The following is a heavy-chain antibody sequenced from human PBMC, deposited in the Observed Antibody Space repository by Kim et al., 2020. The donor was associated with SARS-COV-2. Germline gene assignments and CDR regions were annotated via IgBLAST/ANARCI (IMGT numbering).Heavy chain of an antibody. J-gene: IGHJ4*02. Sequence: DSVKGRFPISRENDKNTLYLQMNSLRAEDTAVYYCASYDSSGYFAYYFDYWGQGTLVTVSS. CDR3: ASYDSSGYFAYYFDY. V-gene: IGHV3-7*03. D-gene: IGHD3-22*01.